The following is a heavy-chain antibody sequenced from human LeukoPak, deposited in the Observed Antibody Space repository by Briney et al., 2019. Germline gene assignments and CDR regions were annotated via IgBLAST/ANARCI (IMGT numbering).Heavy chain of an antibody. CDR3: ANTYYYDSSGYLEYFQH. CDR2: ISGSGGST. CDR1: GFTFSSYS. D-gene: IGHD3-22*01. V-gene: IGHV3-23*01. J-gene: IGHJ1*01. Sequence: GGSLRLSCAASGFTFSSYSMNWVRQAPGKGLEWVSAISGSGGSTYYADSVKGRFTISRDNSKNTLYLQMNSLRAEDTAVYYCANTYYYDSSGYLEYFQHWGQGTLVTVSS.